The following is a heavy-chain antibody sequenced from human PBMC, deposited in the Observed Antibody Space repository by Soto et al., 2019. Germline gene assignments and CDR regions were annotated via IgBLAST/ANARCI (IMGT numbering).Heavy chain of an antibody. D-gene: IGHD3-16*01. J-gene: IGHJ4*02. CDR1: GGSISSYY. V-gene: IGHV4-59*01. Sequence: QVQLQESGPGLVKPSETLSLTCTVSGGSISSYYWSWIRQPPGKGLEWIGYIYYSGSTNYNPSLTSRVTISGDTSKHQFAPKLSSVPAADTAVYYCARRYGGNFDYWGQGTLVTVSS. CDR2: IYYSGST. CDR3: ARRYGGNFDY.